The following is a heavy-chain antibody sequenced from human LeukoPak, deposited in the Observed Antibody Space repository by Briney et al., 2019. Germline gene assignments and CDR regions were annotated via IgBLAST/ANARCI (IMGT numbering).Heavy chain of an antibody. CDR2: ISSDGTNT. Sequence: GGSLRLSCVVSGFTFSSSWMHWVSQAPGKGLEYVSAISSDGTNTYYANFVKGRFTISRDNSKNMLYLQMGSLRAEDMALYYCARKGAANTFDIWGQGTMVTVSS. CDR3: ARKGAANTFDI. D-gene: IGHD6-25*01. CDR1: GFTFSSSW. V-gene: IGHV3-64*01. J-gene: IGHJ3*02.